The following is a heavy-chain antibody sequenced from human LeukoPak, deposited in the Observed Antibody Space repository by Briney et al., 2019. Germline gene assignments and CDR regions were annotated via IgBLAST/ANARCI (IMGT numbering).Heavy chain of an antibody. Sequence: GGSLRLSCAASGFTFSSYEVNWVRQAPGKGLEWVSYISSSGSTIYYADSVKGRFTISRDNAKNSLYLQMNSLRAEDTAVYYCASGDYYDSSGYYEGHAFDIWGQGTMVTVSS. V-gene: IGHV3-48*03. CDR2: ISSSGSTI. D-gene: IGHD3-22*01. CDR3: ASGDYYDSSGYYEGHAFDI. CDR1: GFTFSSYE. J-gene: IGHJ3*02.